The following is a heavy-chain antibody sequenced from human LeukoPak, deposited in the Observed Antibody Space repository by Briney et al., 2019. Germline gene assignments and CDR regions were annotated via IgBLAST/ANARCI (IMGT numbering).Heavy chain of an antibody. CDR1: GYTFTSYD. CDR3: ARVTSGWYNWFDP. J-gene: IGHJ5*02. V-gene: IGHV1-8*01. D-gene: IGHD6-19*01. CDR2: MNPNSGNT. Sequence: ASVKVSCKASGYTFTSYDINWVRQATGQGLEWMGWMNPNSGNTGYAQKFQGRVTMTRNTSISTAHMELSSLRSEDTAVYYCARVTSGWYNWFDPWGQGTLVTVSS.